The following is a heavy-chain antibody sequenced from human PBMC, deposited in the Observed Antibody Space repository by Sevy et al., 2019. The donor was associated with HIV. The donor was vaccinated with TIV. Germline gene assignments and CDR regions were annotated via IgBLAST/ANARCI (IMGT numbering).Heavy chain of an antibody. CDR1: GFTFSRYS. J-gene: IGHJ4*02. CDR3: ARPGSGWFEFDS. D-gene: IGHD6-19*01. CDR2: IGSTGPTI. V-gene: IGHV3-48*02. Sequence: QLGGSLRLSCVASGFTFSRYSMNWVRQAPGKGLDWVSNIGSTGPTIYYADSLKGRFTISRDNAKNSLYLQMNSLREEDTAVYYCARPGSGWFEFDSWGQGTLVTVSS.